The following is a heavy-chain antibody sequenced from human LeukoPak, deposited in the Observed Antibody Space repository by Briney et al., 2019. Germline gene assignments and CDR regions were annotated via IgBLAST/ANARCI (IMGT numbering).Heavy chain of an antibody. CDR2: INPNSGGT. J-gene: IGHJ3*02. CDR3: ARVGWELQTAALDI. CDR1: GYTFTGYY. V-gene: IGHV1-2*02. Sequence: EASVKVSCKASGYTFTGYYMHWVRQAPGQGLEWTGWINPNSGGTNYAQKFQGRVTMTRDTSISTAYMELSRLRSDDTAVYYCARVGWELQTAALDIWGQGTMVTVSS. D-gene: IGHD1-26*01.